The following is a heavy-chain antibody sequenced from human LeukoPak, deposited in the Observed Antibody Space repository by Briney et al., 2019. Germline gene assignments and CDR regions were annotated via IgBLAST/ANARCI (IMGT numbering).Heavy chain of an antibody. Sequence: SETLSLTCAVSGGSISSGGYSWSWIRQPPGKGLEWIGYIYHSGSTNYNPSLKSRVTISIDTSKKHFSLKLTSVTAADTGVYYCARGRGLGVTTPYSDSWGQGTLVTVSS. V-gene: IGHV4-30-2*01. CDR3: ARGRGLGVTTPYSDS. J-gene: IGHJ4*02. CDR1: GGSISSGGYS. CDR2: IYHSGST. D-gene: IGHD3-10*01.